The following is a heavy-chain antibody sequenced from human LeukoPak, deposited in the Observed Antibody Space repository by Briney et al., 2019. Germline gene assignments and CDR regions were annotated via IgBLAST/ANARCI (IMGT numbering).Heavy chain of an antibody. D-gene: IGHD4-11*01. CDR3: ARVDPGYYSNYPGAFDI. CDR2: INHSGST. J-gene: IGHJ3*02. CDR1: GGSFSGYY. V-gene: IGHV4-34*01. Sequence: SETLSLTCAVYGGSFSGYYWSWIRRPPGKGLEWIGEINHSGSTNYNPSLKSRVTISVDTSKNQFSLKLSSVTAADTAVCYCARVDPGYYSNYPGAFDIWGQGTMVTVSS.